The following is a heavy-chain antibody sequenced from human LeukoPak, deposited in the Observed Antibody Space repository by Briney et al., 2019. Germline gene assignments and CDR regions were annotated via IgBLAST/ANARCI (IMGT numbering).Heavy chain of an antibody. CDR1: GFTFSDYY. D-gene: IGHD3-10*01. V-gene: IGHV3-11*04. CDR3: ARDLSYYGSGIDF. J-gene: IGHJ4*02. Sequence: GGSLRLSCAASGFTFSDYYMSWFHQAPGKGLEWVAYITSSSSTIYYADSVKGRFTISRDNAKNSLHLQINSLRAEDTAVYYCARDLSYYGSGIDFWGQGTLVTVSS. CDR2: ITSSSSTI.